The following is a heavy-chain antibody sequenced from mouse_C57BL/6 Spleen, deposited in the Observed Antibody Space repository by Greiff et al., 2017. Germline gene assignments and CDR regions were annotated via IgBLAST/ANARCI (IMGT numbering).Heavy chain of an antibody. J-gene: IGHJ4*01. CDR3: ARAAYYSNLDY. Sequence: VQLQESGPELVKPGASVTISCKASGYAFSSSWMNWVKQRPGKGLERIGRIYPGDGDTNYNGKFKGKATLTADKSSSTAYMHLSSLTSEDSAVYFCARAAYYSNLDYWGQGTSVTVSS. CDR2: IYPGDGDT. D-gene: IGHD2-5*01. CDR1: GYAFSSSW. V-gene: IGHV1-82*01.